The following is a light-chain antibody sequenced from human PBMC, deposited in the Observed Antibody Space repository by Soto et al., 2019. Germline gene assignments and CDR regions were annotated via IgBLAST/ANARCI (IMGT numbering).Light chain of an antibody. Sequence: NFMLTQPHSVSESPGKTVIISCTGSSGSIASNYVQWYQQRPGSAPTTVIYEDNQGPSGVPDRFSGSIDSSSNSASLTISGLKNEDEADYYCQSFDGSTVVFGGGTKLTVL. J-gene: IGLJ2*01. CDR1: SGSIASNY. CDR2: EDN. CDR3: QSFDGSTVV. V-gene: IGLV6-57*02.